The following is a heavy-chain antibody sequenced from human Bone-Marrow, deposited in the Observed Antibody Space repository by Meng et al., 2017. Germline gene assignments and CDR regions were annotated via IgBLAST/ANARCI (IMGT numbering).Heavy chain of an antibody. CDR1: GFTFSSYD. J-gene: IGHJ6*02. CDR3: ARDRKSYGSGSYLLFSENYYYYGMDV. Sequence: GESLKISCAASGFTFSSYDMNWVRQAPGKGLEWVSYISSSGSTIYYADSVKGRFTISRDNAKNSLYLQMNSLRAEDTAVYYCARDRKSYGSGSYLLFSENYYYYGMDVWGQGTTVTVSS. D-gene: IGHD3-10*01. V-gene: IGHV3-48*03. CDR2: ISSSGSTI.